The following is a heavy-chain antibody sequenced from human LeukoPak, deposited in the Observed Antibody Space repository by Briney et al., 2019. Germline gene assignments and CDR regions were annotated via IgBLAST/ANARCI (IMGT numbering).Heavy chain of an antibody. D-gene: IGHD4/OR15-4a*01. CDR1: GFTFSDYY. V-gene: IGHV3-11*06. CDR3: ARDEANLDY. J-gene: IGHJ4*02. CDR2: ISSSSSYT. Sequence: GGSLRLSCAASGFTFSDYYMSWIRQAPGKGLEWVSYISSSSSYTNYADSVKGRFTISRDNAKNSLYLRMNSLRAEGTAVYYCARDEANLDYWGQGTLVTVSS.